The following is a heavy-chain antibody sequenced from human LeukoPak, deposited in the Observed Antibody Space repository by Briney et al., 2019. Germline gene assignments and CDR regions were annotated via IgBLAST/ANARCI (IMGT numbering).Heavy chain of an antibody. CDR3: ARQSSGYYYGWFDP. Sequence: SETLSLTCTVSGGSILDSTYYWAWIRQPPGKGLEWIATIFYTGNTHYNPSLKTRVTMSVDTVKNQFSLNLNSVTAADTAVYYCARQSSGYYYGWFDPWGQGTLVTVSS. D-gene: IGHD3-22*01. V-gene: IGHV4-39*01. J-gene: IGHJ5*02. CDR1: GGSILDSTYY. CDR2: IFYTGNT.